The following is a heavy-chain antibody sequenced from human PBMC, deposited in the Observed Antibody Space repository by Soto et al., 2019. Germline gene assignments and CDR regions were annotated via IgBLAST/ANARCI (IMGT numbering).Heavy chain of an antibody. D-gene: IGHD3-10*01. CDR1: GYTFTGYY. CDR3: ARDKFALCSFGEGSYPGGKDV. V-gene: IGHV1-2*04. Sequence: ASVKVSCKACGYTFTGYYMHWVRQAPGQGLEWMGWINPNSGGTNYAQKFQGWVTMTRDTSISTAYMEMSRLRSDDTAVYYCARDKFALCSFGEGSYPGGKDVRGRGSTVTVSS. CDR2: INPNSGGT. J-gene: IGHJ6*02.